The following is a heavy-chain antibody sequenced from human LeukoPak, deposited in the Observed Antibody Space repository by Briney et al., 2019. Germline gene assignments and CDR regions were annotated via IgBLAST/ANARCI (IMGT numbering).Heavy chain of an antibody. CDR2: IYPGDSDT. CDR1: GCSFTSYW. Sequence: GESLKISCKGSGCSFTSYWIGWVRHMPGKGLEWMGIIYPGDSDTRYSPSFQGQVTISADKSISTAYLQWSSLKASDTAMYYCARHPLPNYYDSSGYYYDYWGQGTLVTVSS. J-gene: IGHJ4*02. CDR3: ARHPLPNYYDSSGYYYDY. D-gene: IGHD3-22*01. V-gene: IGHV5-51*01.